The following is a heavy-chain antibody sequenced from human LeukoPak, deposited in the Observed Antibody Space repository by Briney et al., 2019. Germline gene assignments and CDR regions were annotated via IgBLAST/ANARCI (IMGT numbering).Heavy chain of an antibody. CDR1: GLTFSGHW. Sequence: GGSLRLSCAASGLTFSGHWMSRVRQAPGKGLEWVANIKQDGSEKYYVDSVKGRFTISRDNAKNTLYVQVNSLGTEDTAAYYCAKGSYYDSSGSFYFDYWGQGTLVTVSS. D-gene: IGHD3-22*01. CDR3: AKGSYYDSSGSFYFDY. CDR2: IKQDGSEK. V-gene: IGHV3-7*03. J-gene: IGHJ4*02.